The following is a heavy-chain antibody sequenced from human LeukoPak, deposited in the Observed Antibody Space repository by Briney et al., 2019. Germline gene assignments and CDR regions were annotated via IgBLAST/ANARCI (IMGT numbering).Heavy chain of an antibody. Sequence: SETLSLTCAVYGVSFSGYYWSWIRQPPGKGLEWIGEINHSGSTNCNPSLKSRVTISVDTSKNQFSLKLSSVTAADTAVYCCARGRIAAAGSNFDYWGQGTLVTVSS. J-gene: IGHJ4*02. V-gene: IGHV4-34*01. CDR2: INHSGST. CDR1: GVSFSGYY. D-gene: IGHD6-13*01. CDR3: ARGRIAAAGSNFDY.